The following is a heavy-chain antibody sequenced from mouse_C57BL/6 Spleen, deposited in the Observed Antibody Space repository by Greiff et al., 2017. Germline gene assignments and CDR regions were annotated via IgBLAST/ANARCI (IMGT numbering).Heavy chain of an antibody. CDR2: INPSSGGT. J-gene: IGHJ4*01. CDR1: GYTFTSYW. D-gene: IGHD1-1*01. Sequence: QVQLQQPGTELVKPGASVKLSCKASGYTFTSYWMHWVKQRPGQGLEWIGNINPSSGGTNYTEKFKSKATLTVDNSPSTAYLQLISLTSEDSAVYYGARRYYCSSYAMDYWGQGTSVTVSS. CDR3: ARRYYCSSYAMDY. V-gene: IGHV1-53*01.